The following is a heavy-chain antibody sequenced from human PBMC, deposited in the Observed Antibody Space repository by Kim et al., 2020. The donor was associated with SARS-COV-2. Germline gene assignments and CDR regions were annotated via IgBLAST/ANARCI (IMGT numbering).Heavy chain of an antibody. CDR2: ISYDGSNK. V-gene: IGHV3-30-3*01. CDR3: ARGTVTMGFDY. CDR1: GFTFSSYA. Sequence: GGSLRLSCAASGFTFSSYAMHWVRQAPGKGLEWVAVISYDGSNKYYADSVKGRFTISRDNSKNTLYLQMNSLRAEDTAVYYCARGTVTMGFDYWGQGTLVTVSS. D-gene: IGHD4-17*01. J-gene: IGHJ4*02.